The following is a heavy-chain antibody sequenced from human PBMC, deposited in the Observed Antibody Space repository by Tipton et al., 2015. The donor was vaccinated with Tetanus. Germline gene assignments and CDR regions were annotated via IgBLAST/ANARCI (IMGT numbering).Heavy chain of an antibody. V-gene: IGHV4-61*01. CDR3: AGGWVRWSEP. J-gene: IGHJ5*02. D-gene: IGHD3-10*01. CDR2: IYYGGAT. Sequence: LRLSCSVSGGSVNSGTYYWSWIRQPPGKGLEWLGDIYYGGATQYNPSLESRVTISMDTSKNQVSLRRTSVTAADTAVYSCAGGWVRWSEPWSRGALVSVSS. CDR1: GGSVNSGTYY.